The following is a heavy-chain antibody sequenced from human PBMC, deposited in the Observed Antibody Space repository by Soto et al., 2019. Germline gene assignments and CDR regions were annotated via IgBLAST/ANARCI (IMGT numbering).Heavy chain of an antibody. CDR2: IYYSGST. V-gene: IGHV4-59*01. CDR3: ARERELQLNYYYYYMDV. Sequence: PSETLSLTCTVSGGSISSYYWSWIRQPPGKGLEWIGYIYYSGSTNYNPSLKSRVTISVDTSKNQFSLKLSSVTAADTAVYYCARERELQLNYYYYYMDVWGKGTTVTVSS. D-gene: IGHD1-7*01. CDR1: GGSISSYY. J-gene: IGHJ6*03.